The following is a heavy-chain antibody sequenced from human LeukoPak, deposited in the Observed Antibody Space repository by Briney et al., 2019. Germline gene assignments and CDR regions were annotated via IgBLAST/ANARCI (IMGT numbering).Heavy chain of an antibody. V-gene: IGHV1-3*01. CDR3: ARAPSGYCSGGSCYSSWFDP. Sequence: ASVKVSCKAPGYTFTSYAMHWVRQAPGQRLEWMGWINAGNGNTKYSQKFQGRVTITRDTSASTAYMELSSLRSEDTAVYYCARAPSGYCSGGSCYSSWFDPWGHGTLVTVSS. CDR2: INAGNGNT. CDR1: GYTFTSYA. J-gene: IGHJ5*02. D-gene: IGHD2-15*01.